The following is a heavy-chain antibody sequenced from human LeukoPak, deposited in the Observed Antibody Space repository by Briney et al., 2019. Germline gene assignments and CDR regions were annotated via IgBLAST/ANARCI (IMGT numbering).Heavy chain of an antibody. J-gene: IGHJ4*02. V-gene: IGHV3-11*01. D-gene: IGHD1-26*01. CDR3: ARPPHGVGATGNY. Sequence: SGGSLRLSRAASGFTFSYYYMSWIRQAPGKGLDWVSYMSSSGSTIYYADSVKGRLTISRDNAKNPLYLQLNSLRAEDTAVYYCARPPHGVGATGNYWGEGTLVTVSS. CDR1: GFTFSYYY. CDR2: MSSSGSTI.